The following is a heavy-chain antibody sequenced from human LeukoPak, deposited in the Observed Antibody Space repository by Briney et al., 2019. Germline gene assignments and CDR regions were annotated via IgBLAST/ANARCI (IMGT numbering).Heavy chain of an antibody. CDR3: ARMYSGTYYYYYYMDV. Sequence: SETLSLTCTVSGGSISSYYWSWIRQPPGKGLEWIGYIYYSGSTNYNPSLKSRVTISVDTSKNQFSLKLSSVTAADTAVYYCARMYSGTYYYYYYMDVWGKGTMVTVSS. J-gene: IGHJ6*03. CDR1: GGSISSYY. D-gene: IGHD1-26*01. CDR2: IYYSGST. V-gene: IGHV4-59*01.